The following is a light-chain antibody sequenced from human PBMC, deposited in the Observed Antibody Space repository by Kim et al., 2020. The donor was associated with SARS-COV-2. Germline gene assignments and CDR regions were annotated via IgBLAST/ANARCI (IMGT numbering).Light chain of an antibody. CDR3: GTWDKSLNAGV. Sequence: QSVLTQPPSVSAAPGQKVTISCSGSSSNVGDNYVSCYQQLPGTAPKLLIYDNNKRPSGIPDRFSGSKSATSATLGITGLQTGDEGDYYCGTWDKSLNAGVLGGGTKLTVL. CDR2: DNN. V-gene: IGLV1-51*01. J-gene: IGLJ2*01. CDR1: SSNVGDNY.